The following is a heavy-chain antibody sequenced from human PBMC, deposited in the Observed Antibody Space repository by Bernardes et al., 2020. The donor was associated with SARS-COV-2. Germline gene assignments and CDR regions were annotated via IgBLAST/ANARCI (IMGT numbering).Heavy chain of an antibody. CDR1: GYTLTELS. D-gene: IGHD3-10*01. Sequence: VKVSCKVSGYTLTELSMHWVRQAPGKGLEWMGGFDPEDGETIYAQKFQGRVTMTEDTSTDTAYMELSSLRSEDTAVYYCATAPAVRGVITIFYYYYGMDVWGQGTTVAVSS. J-gene: IGHJ6*02. CDR2: FDPEDGET. CDR3: ATAPAVRGVITIFYYYYGMDV. V-gene: IGHV1-24*01.